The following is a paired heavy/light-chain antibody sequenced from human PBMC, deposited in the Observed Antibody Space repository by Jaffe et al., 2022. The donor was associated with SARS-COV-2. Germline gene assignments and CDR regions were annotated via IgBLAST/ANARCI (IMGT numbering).Light chain of an antibody. CDR1: KLGDKY. CDR2: QDS. Sequence: SYELTQPPSVSVSPGQTASITCSGDKLGDKYACWYQQKPGQSPVLVIYQDSKRPSGIPERFSGSNSGNTATLTISGTQAMDEADYYCQAWDSSNVVFGGGTKLTVL. J-gene: IGLJ2*01. CDR3: QAWDSSNVV. V-gene: IGLV3-1*01.
Heavy chain of an antibody. CDR1: GGSISSGDYY. J-gene: IGHJ4*02. CDR3: ARGRTVVTPGANFDY. Sequence: QVQLQESGPGLVKPSQTLSLTCTVSGGSISSGDYYWSWIRQPPGKGLEWIGYIYYSGSTYYNPSLKSRVTISVDTSKNQFSLKLSSVTAADTAVYYCARGRTVVTPGANFDYWGQGTLVTVSS. CDR2: IYYSGST. V-gene: IGHV4-30-4*01. D-gene: IGHD2-21*02.